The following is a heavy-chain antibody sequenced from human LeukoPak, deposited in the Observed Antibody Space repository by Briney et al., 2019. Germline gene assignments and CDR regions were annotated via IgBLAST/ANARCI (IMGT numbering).Heavy chain of an antibody. D-gene: IGHD3-9*01. V-gene: IGHV3-23*01. CDR2: ISNGGDHT. CDR3: AKDRLYFGNDFGDY. J-gene: IGHJ4*02. Sequence: GGSLRLSCVASGFGFSAYAMSWVRQAPGKGLEWVSVISNGGDHTYYADSVKGRFAISRDDSKNTLYLQMNSLRTEDTAIYYCAKDRLYFGNDFGDYWGQGTLATVSS. CDR1: GFGFSAYA.